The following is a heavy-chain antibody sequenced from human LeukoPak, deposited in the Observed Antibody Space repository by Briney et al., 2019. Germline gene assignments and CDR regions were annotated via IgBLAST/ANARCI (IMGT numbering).Heavy chain of an antibody. CDR1: GGTFSSYA. CDR2: IIPIFGTA. V-gene: IGHV1-69*13. CDR3: ARDKFYDSSAEFDP. D-gene: IGHD3-22*01. J-gene: IGHJ5*02. Sequence: GASVKVSCKASGGTFSSYAISWVRQAPGQGLEWMGGIIPIFGTANYAQKFQGRVTITADESTSTAYMELSSLRSDDTAVYYCARDKFYDSSAEFDPWGQGTLVTVSS.